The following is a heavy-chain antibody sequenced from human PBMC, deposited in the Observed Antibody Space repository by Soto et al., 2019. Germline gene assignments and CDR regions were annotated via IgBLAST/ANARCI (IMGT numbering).Heavy chain of an antibody. CDR2: ISGSGGGT. V-gene: IGHV3-23*01. CDR3: AKPKYTNTWYFDN. J-gene: IGHJ4*02. D-gene: IGHD6-13*01. Sequence: GGSLRLSCTASGLTFNTYDMSWVRQAPGEGLEWVAGISGSGGGTYFADSVKGRFTISRDNSKNTSYLQMNSLRAEDTAVYYCAKPKYTNTWYFDNWGQGTLVTVSS. CDR1: GLTFNTYD.